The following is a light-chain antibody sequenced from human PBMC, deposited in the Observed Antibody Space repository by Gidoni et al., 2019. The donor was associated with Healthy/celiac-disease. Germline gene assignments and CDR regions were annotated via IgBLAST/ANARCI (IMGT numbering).Light chain of an antibody. V-gene: IGLV1-44*01. CDR3: AAWDDSLNGWV. CDR2: SNN. Sequence: QSVLTQPPSASGPPGQRVTISCSGSSANIGSNTVNWYQQLPGTAPKLLIYSNNQRPSGGPDRFSGSKSGTSASLAISGLQSEDEADYYCAAWDDSLNGWVFGGGTKLTVL. J-gene: IGLJ3*02. CDR1: SANIGSNT.